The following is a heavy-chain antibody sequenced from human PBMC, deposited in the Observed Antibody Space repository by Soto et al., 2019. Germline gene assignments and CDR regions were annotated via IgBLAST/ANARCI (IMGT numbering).Heavy chain of an antibody. D-gene: IGHD4-4*01. V-gene: IGHV3-23*01. CDR2: IGGSGGNT. CDR1: GFIFNAYA. J-gene: IGHJ4*02. CDR3: ARVASDYINSADH. Sequence: EVQLLESGGGLVQPGGSLRLSCAASGFIFNAYAMTWVRQAPGKGLEWVSAIGGSGGNTYYAASVKGRFIISRDNSKDTVELEMNRLRVDDTAVYFCARVASDYINSADHWGQGILVTVSS.